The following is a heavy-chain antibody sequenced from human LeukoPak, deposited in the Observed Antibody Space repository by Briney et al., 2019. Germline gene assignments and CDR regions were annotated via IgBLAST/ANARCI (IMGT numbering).Heavy chain of an antibody. CDR1: GFTFSSYA. J-gene: IGHJ4*02. Sequence: GGSLRLSCAASGFTFSSYAMHWVRQAPGKGLEWVSVISYDGSNKYYADSVKGRFTISSDNSKNTLYLQMNSLRAEDTAVYYCAAESSWSNYGDSFDYWGQGTLVTVPS. V-gene: IGHV3-30-3*01. CDR2: ISYDGSNK. D-gene: IGHD4-17*01. CDR3: AAESSWSNYGDSFDY.